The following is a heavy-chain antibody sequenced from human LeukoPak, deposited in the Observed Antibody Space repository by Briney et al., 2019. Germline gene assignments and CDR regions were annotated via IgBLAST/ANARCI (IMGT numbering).Heavy chain of an antibody. CDR2: ISWNSGSI. CDR3: ARVVRGVNNWFDP. CDR1: GFTFDDYA. J-gene: IGHJ5*02. D-gene: IGHD3-10*01. Sequence: GGSLRLSCAASGFTFDDYAMHWVRQAPGKGLEWVSGISWNSGSIGYADSVKGRFTISRDIAKSTLYLQMNSLRAEDTAVYYCARVVRGVNNWFDPWGQGTLVTVSS. V-gene: IGHV3-9*01.